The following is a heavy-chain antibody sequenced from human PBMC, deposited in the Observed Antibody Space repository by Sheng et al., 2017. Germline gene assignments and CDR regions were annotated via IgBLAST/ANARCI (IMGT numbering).Heavy chain of an antibody. V-gene: IGHV3-30*04. J-gene: IGHJ4*02. D-gene: IGHD2-21*02. Sequence: QVQLVESGGGVVQPGRSLRLSCAASGFTFSSYAMHWVRQAPGKGLEWVAVISYDGSNKYYADSVKGRFTISRDNSKNTLYLQMNSLRAEDTAVYYCASQSYCGGDCYSGIPGNYWGQGTLVTVSS. CDR2: ISYDGSNK. CDR3: ASQSYCGGDCYSGIPGNY. CDR1: GFTFSSYA.